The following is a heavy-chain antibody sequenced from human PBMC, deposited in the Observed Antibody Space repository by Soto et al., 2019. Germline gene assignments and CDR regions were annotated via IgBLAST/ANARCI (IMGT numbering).Heavy chain of an antibody. Sequence: PSETLSLTCAVYGGSFSGYYWSWIRQPPGKGLEWIGEINHSGSTNYNPSLKSRVTISVDTSKNQFSLKLSSVTAADTAVYYCARGAAVVPAAPSYGMDVWGQGTTVTVSS. CDR2: INHSGST. CDR3: ARGAAVVPAAPSYGMDV. V-gene: IGHV4-34*01. J-gene: IGHJ6*02. CDR1: GGSFSGYY. D-gene: IGHD2-2*01.